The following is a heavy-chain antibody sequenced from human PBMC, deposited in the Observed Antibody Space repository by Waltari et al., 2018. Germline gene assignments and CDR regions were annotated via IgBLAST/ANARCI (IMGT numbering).Heavy chain of an antibody. CDR3: ARVDYDILTGPYFDY. Sequence: QVQLQESGPGLVKPSETLSLTCTVSGGSISRYYWSWIRQPPGKGLEWIGYIYYSGSTNYKPSLKSRVTISVDTSKNQFSLKLSSVTAADTAVYYWARVDYDILTGPYFDYWGQGTLVTVSS. D-gene: IGHD3-9*01. V-gene: IGHV4-59*01. J-gene: IGHJ4*02. CDR1: GGSISRYY. CDR2: IYYSGST.